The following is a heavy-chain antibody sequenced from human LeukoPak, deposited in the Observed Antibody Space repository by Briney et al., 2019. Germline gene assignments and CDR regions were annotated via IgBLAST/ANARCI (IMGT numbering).Heavy chain of an antibody. D-gene: IGHD1-1*01. CDR2: IYTSGST. Sequence: PSQTLSLTCTVSGGSISSGSYYWSWIRQPAGKGLEWIGRIYTSGSTNYNPSLKSRVTISVDTSKNQFSLKLSSVTAADTAVYYCARLAGTTGLDYWGQGTLVTVSS. V-gene: IGHV4-61*02. CDR1: GGSISSGSYY. J-gene: IGHJ4*02. CDR3: ARLAGTTGLDY.